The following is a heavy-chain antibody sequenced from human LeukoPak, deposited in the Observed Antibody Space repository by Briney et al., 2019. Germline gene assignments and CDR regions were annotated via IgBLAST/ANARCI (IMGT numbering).Heavy chain of an antibody. CDR3: AREGGQYYYDSSGYFDY. D-gene: IGHD3-22*01. V-gene: IGHV1-69*04. Sequence: ASVKVSCKASGGTFSSYAISWVRQAPGQGLEWMGRITPIFGIANYAQKFQGRVTITADKSTSTAYMELSSLRSEDTAVYYCAREGGQYYYDSSGYFDYWGQGTLVTVSS. CDR2: ITPIFGIA. J-gene: IGHJ4*02. CDR1: GGTFSSYA.